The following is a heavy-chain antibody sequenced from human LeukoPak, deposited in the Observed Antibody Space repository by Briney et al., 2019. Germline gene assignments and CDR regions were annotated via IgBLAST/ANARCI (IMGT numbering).Heavy chain of an antibody. CDR1: GGTFSSYA. CDR2: IIPIFGTA. CDR3: ARSGSYKFDP. V-gene: IGHV1-69*13. J-gene: IGHJ5*02. D-gene: IGHD1-26*01. Sequence: GASVKVSCKASGGTFSSYAISWVRQAPGQGLEWMGGIIPIFGTANYAQKFQGRVTITADESTSTAYMELSSLRSEDTAVYYCARSGSYKFDPWGQGTLVTVSS.